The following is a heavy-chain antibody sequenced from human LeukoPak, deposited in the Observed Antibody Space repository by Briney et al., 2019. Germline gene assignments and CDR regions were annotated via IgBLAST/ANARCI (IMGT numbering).Heavy chain of an antibody. D-gene: IGHD3-9*01. CDR3: ARLSEPSCDILTGSHGFFDD. V-gene: IGHV5-51*01. CDR2: IYPGDSET. J-gene: IGHJ4*02. CDR1: GYSFTTYW. Sequence: GESLKISCKGSGYSFTTYWIGWVRPMPGKGLEWMGIIYPGDSETRYSPSFQGQVTMSADKSISTAYLQWSSLKASDTAMYYCARLSEPSCDILTGSHGFFDDWGQGTLLTVSS.